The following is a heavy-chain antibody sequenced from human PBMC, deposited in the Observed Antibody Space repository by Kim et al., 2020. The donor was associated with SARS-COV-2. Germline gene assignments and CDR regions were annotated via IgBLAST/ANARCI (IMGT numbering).Heavy chain of an antibody. V-gene: IGHV4-34*01. CDR1: GGSFSGYY. Sequence: SETLSLTCTVYGGSFSGYYWSWIRQPPGKGLEWIGEINHTGSTNCNPSLKSRVAISIDTSKNQFSLNLSSVTAADTAVYYCARGERGLLVRVKGVLLAWFDPWGRGTLVTVSS. J-gene: IGHJ5*02. D-gene: IGHD1-26*01. CDR3: ARGERGLLVRVKGVLLAWFDP. CDR2: INHTGST.